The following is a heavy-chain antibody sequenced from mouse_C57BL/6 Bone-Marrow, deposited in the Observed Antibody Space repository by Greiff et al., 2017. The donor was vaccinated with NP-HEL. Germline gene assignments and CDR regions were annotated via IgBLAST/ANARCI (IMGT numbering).Heavy chain of an antibody. CDR3: ARETYAAWFAY. D-gene: IGHD6-5*01. Sequence: EVKLVESGGGLVKPGGSLKLSCAASGFTFSSYAMSWVRQTPEKRLEWVATISDGGSYTYYPDNVKGRFTISRDNAKNNLYLQMSHLKSEDAAMYYCARETYAAWFAYWGQGTLVTVSA. CDR1: GFTFSSYA. CDR2: ISDGGSYT. V-gene: IGHV5-4*01. J-gene: IGHJ3*01.